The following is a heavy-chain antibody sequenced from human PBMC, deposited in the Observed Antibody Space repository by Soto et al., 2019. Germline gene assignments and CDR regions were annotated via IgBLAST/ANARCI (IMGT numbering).Heavy chain of an antibody. CDR2: VSADGQTA. V-gene: IGHV3-23*01. Sequence: EVHLLESGGGLVQPGGSLRLSCAASGFSFSNYGVTWVRQAPGKGLEWVSSVSADGQTAYYAESVRGRFTISRDSSKGTLYLQMDSLRADDTAVYYCAKEASVPSLGEFWYFDLWGRGTHVTVSS. J-gene: IGHJ2*01. CDR3: AKEASVPSLGEFWYFDL. CDR1: GFSFSNYG. D-gene: IGHD3-10*01.